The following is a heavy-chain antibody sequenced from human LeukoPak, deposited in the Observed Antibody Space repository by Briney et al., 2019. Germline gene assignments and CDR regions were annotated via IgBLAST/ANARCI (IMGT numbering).Heavy chain of an antibody. J-gene: IGHJ5*02. CDR3: AKLWGIIVGVGAASPSRWFDP. Sequence: TGGSLRLSCSPSGLTFSSYSMSWVRQAPGKGLEWVSAISGSGGSTYYAASVKGRFTLSRDNSKNTVYLQMNSLRAEDRAVYYCAKLWGIIVGVGAASPSRWFDPWGQGPLVTVSS. CDR2: ISGSGGST. V-gene: IGHV3-23*01. CDR1: GLTFSSYS. D-gene: IGHD2-15*01.